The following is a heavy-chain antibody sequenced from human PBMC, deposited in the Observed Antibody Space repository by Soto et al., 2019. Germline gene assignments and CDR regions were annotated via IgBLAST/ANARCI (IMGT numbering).Heavy chain of an antibody. CDR1: GFTFSSYS. V-gene: IGHV3-7*01. J-gene: IGHJ6*04. Sequence: GGSLRLSCAASGFTFSSYSMNWVRQAPGKGLEWVANIKQDGSEKYYVDSVKGRFTISRDNAKNSLYLQMNSLRAEDTAVYYCARDLLLGYCSSTSCYSLDVWGKGTTVTVSA. CDR3: ARDLLLGYCSSTSCYSLDV. D-gene: IGHD2-2*02. CDR2: IKQDGSEK.